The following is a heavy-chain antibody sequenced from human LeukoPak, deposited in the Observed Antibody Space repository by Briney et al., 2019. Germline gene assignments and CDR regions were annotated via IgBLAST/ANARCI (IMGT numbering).Heavy chain of an antibody. Sequence: ASVKVSCKASGYTFTGYYIHWVRQAPGQGLEWMGWINPNSGGTNYAQKFQGRVTMTRDTSTSTIYMELSSLRSEDTAVYYCARVSGGEAASSFDYWGQGTLVTVSS. J-gene: IGHJ4*02. CDR1: GYTFTGYY. V-gene: IGHV1-2*02. CDR2: INPNSGGT. CDR3: ARVSGGEAASSFDY. D-gene: IGHD6-13*01.